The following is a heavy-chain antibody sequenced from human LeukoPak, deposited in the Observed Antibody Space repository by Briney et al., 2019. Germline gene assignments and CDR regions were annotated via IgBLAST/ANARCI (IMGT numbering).Heavy chain of an antibody. CDR1: GFTFSSSA. CDR2: ISGSGSGSIT. V-gene: IGHV3-23*01. D-gene: IGHD6-19*01. CDR3: ARVNGWFHFDY. J-gene: IGHJ4*02. Sequence: GSLRLSCAASGFTFSSSAMSWVRQAPGKGLEWVSTISGSGSGSITYYADSVKGRFTISRDNSKNTLYLQMNSLRAEDTAVYYCARVNGWFHFDYWGQGTLVTVSS.